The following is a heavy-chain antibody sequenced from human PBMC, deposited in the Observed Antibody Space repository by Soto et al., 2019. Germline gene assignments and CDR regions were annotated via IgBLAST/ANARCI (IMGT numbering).Heavy chain of an antibody. CDR1: GFSISSGGYS. CDR2: NYYSGST. Sequence: PSETLSLTCAVSGFSISSGGYSWSWIRQPPGKGLEWIGYNYYSGSTYYNPSLKSRVTISLDTSKNQFSLKLSSVTAADTAVYYCARGSSIAGLYYGMDVWGQGTTVTVSS. V-gene: IGHV4-30-2*01. CDR3: ARGSSIAGLYYGMDV. D-gene: IGHD6-6*01. J-gene: IGHJ6*02.